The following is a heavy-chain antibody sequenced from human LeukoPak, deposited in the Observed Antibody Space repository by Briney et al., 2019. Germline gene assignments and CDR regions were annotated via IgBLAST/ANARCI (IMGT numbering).Heavy chain of an antibody. CDR3: ERGEWEALGNWFDP. J-gene: IGHJ5*02. Sequence: SQTLSLTCAISGDSVSSNSAAWNWIRQSPSRGLEWLGRTYYRSKWYNDYAVSVKSRITINPDTSKNQFSLQLNSVTPEDTAVYYCERGEWEALGNWFDPWGQGTLVTVSS. CDR1: GDSVSSNSAA. V-gene: IGHV6-1*01. D-gene: IGHD1-26*01. CDR2: TYYRSKWYN.